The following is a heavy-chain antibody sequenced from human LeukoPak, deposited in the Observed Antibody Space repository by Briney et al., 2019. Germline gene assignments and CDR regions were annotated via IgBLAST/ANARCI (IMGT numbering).Heavy chain of an antibody. V-gene: IGHV3-23*01. J-gene: IGHJ4*02. Sequence: GGSLRLSCAASGFTFSIYAMSWVRQAPGKGLEWVSAISGSGGSTYYADSVRGRFTISRGNSKNTLYLQMNSLRAEDTAVYYCAKFWPHCSGGSCYDYWGQGTPVSVSS. CDR2: ISGSGGST. CDR3: AKFWPHCSGGSCYDY. D-gene: IGHD2-15*01. CDR1: GFTFSIYA.